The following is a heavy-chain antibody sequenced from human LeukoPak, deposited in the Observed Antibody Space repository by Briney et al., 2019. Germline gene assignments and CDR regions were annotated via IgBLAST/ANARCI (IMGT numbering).Heavy chain of an antibody. CDR2: MNPNSGNT. V-gene: IGHV1-8*01. D-gene: IGHD2-2*01. CDR1: GYTFTSYD. Sequence: ASVKVSCKASGYTFTSYDINWVRQATGQGLEWMGWMNPNSGNTGYAQKFQGRVTMTRNTSISTAYMELSSLRSEDTAVYYCARDLCSSTSCYFNSGMDVWGKGTTVTVSS. J-gene: IGHJ6*04. CDR3: ARDLCSSTSCYFNSGMDV.